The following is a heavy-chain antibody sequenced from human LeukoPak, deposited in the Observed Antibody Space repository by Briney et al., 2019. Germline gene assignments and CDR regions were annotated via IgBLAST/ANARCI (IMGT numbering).Heavy chain of an antibody. V-gene: IGHV3-21*01. CDR1: GFTFSSYS. J-gene: IGHJ4*02. CDR3: ARDPRGYSGYDPYYFDY. Sequence: GGSLRLSCAASGFTFSSYSMNWVRQAPGKGLEWVSSISSSSSYIYYADSVKGRFTISRDNAKNSLYLQMNSLRADDTAVYYCARDPRGYSGYDPYYFDYWGQGTLVTVSS. D-gene: IGHD5-12*01. CDR2: ISSSSSYI.